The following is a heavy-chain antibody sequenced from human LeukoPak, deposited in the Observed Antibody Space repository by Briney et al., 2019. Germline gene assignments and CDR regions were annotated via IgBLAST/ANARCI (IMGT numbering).Heavy chain of an antibody. D-gene: IGHD1-26*01. CDR1: GGSISSSSYY. CDR2: IYYSGST. CDR3: ARGGPYSGDAFDI. J-gene: IGHJ3*02. V-gene: IGHV4-39*01. Sequence: PSETLSLTCTVSGGSISSSSYYWGWIRQPPGKGLEWIGSIYYSGSTYYNPSLKSRVTISVDTSKNQFSLKLSSVTAADTAVYYCARGGPYSGDAFDIWGQGTMVTVSS.